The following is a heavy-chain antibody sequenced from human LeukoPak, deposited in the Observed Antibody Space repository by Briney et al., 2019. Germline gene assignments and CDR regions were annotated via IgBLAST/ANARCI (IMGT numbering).Heavy chain of an antibody. Sequence: VKPGGSLRLSCAASGFIFSNHNMNWVRQAPGKGLEWVSSISYSSRDINYLDSVKGRFTISRDNAKNSLFLQMNSLRAEDTAVYYCARLFSSSWYKAFDVWGQGTRVTVSS. J-gene: IGHJ3*01. V-gene: IGHV3-21*01. D-gene: IGHD6-13*01. CDR1: GFIFSNHN. CDR3: ARLFSSSWYKAFDV. CDR2: ISYSSRDI.